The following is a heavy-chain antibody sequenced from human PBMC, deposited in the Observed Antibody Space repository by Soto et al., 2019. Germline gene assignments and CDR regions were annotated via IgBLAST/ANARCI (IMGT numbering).Heavy chain of an antibody. Sequence: SETLSLTCTVSGGSISSSSYYWGWIRQPPGKGLEWIGSIYYSGSTYYNPSLKSRVTISVDTSKNQSSLKLSSVTAADTAVYYCARHRVKDYYYGMDVWGQGTTVTVSS. V-gene: IGHV4-39*01. J-gene: IGHJ6*02. CDR2: IYYSGST. CDR1: GGSISSSSYY. D-gene: IGHD3-10*01. CDR3: ARHRVKDYYYGMDV.